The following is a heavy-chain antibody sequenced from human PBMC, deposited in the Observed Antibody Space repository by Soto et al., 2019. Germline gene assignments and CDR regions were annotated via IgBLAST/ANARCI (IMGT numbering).Heavy chain of an antibody. Sequence: GGSLRLSCSASGFKFSNYAMSWVRQAPGKGLEWVSLISATGGGTYYADSVKGRFTISRDNSHNTLYLQVHSLTAEDTAVYYCAKDRRAGGNSAFYFDFWGQGAQVTVSS. V-gene: IGHV3-23*01. CDR2: ISATGGGT. CDR3: AKDRRAGGNSAFYFDF. D-gene: IGHD3-16*01. J-gene: IGHJ4*02. CDR1: GFKFSNYA.